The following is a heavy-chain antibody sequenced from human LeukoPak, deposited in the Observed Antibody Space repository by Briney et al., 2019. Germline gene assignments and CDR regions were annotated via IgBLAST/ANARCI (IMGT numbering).Heavy chain of an antibody. D-gene: IGHD2-2*01. CDR1: GFTFSSYA. CDR3: AKGPVVPVATYFFDY. Sequence: PGGSLRLSCAASGFTFSSYAMVWVLQAPGKGLEWVSAVSGSADSTYYADSVKGRFSISRDNSKNTLYVQMNSLRAEDTAVYYCAKGPVVPVATYFFDYWGQGTLVIVSS. CDR2: VSGSADST. J-gene: IGHJ4*02. V-gene: IGHV3-23*01.